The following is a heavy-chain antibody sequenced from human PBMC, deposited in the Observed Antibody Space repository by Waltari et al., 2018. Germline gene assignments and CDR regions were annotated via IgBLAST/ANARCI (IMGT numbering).Heavy chain of an antibody. D-gene: IGHD2-15*01. Sequence: QVQLVQSGAEVKKPGASVKVSCKASGYTFTSYYMHWVRQAPGQGREWMGIINPRGGSKSYAQKFQGRVTMTRDTSTSTVYMELSSLRSEDTAVYYCARDTAVGYCSGGSCYPPGYWGQGTLVTVSS. V-gene: IGHV1-46*01. CDR3: ARDTAVGYCSGGSCYPPGY. CDR2: INPRGGSK. J-gene: IGHJ4*02. CDR1: GYTFTSYY.